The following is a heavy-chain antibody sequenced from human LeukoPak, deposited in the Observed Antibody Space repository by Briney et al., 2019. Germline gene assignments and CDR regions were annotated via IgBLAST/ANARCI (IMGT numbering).Heavy chain of an antibody. Sequence: NPSETLSLTCAVYGGSFSGYYWSWIRKPPGKGLEWIGEINHSGSTNYNPSLKSRVTISVDTSKNQFSLKLSSVTAADTAVYYCARGEMYSSSLPHTWFDPWGQGTLVTVSS. D-gene: IGHD6-6*01. CDR3: ARGEMYSSSLPHTWFDP. CDR1: GGSFSGYY. V-gene: IGHV4-34*01. J-gene: IGHJ5*02. CDR2: INHSGST.